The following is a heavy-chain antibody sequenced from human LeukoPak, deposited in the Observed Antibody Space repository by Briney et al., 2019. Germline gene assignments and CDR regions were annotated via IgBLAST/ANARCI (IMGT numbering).Heavy chain of an antibody. V-gene: IGHV1-69*05. D-gene: IGHD6-13*01. CDR2: IIPMFDTT. CDR1: GGTFSNYA. Sequence: SVKVSCKASGGTFSNYAISWVRQAPGQGLEWMGGIIPMFDTTIYAQKFQGRVTITTDESTSTAYMELSSLRSEDTAVYYCARDLAAPGVLGYWGQGTLVTVSS. J-gene: IGHJ4*02. CDR3: ARDLAAPGVLGY.